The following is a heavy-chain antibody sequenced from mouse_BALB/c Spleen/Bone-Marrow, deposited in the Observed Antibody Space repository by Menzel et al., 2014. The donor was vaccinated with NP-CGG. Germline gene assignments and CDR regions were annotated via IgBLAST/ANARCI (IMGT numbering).Heavy chain of an antibody. CDR2: IWAGGST. CDR3: ARNYGSSYFDY. J-gene: IGHJ2*01. CDR1: GFSLTSYG. Sequence: QVQLQQSGPGLVAPTQSLSITCTVSGFSLTSYGVNWVRQPPGKGLEWLGVIWAGGSTNYNSALMSRMSIRKDNSKSQVFLKMNSLQTDDTAMYYCARNYGSSYFDYWGQGTTLTVSS. V-gene: IGHV2-9*02. D-gene: IGHD1-1*01.